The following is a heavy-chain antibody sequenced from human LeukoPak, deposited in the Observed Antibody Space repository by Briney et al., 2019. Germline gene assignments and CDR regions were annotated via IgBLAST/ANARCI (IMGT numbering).Heavy chain of an antibody. V-gene: IGHV3-30-3*01. CDR3: ARERVAAAGTGSRFDY. CDR1: GFTFSSYA. D-gene: IGHD6-13*01. CDR2: ISYDGSNR. J-gene: IGHJ4*02. Sequence: PGRSLRLSCAASGFTFSSYAMHWVRQAPGKGLEWVAVISYDGSNRYYADSVKGRFTISRDNSKNTLYLQMNSPRAEDTAVYYCARERVAAAGTGSRFDYWGQGTLVTVSS.